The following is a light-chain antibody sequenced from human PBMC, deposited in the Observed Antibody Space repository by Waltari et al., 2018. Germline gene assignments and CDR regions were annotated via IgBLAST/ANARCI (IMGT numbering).Light chain of an antibody. J-gene: IGLJ2*01. CDR1: TPNIGNTR. V-gene: IGLV1-47*01. CDR3: ASGDGALTGVV. Sequence: QSVLTQPPSASGAPGQWVTIPCSGSTPNIGNTRVYWYQTLPGPAPKLLVSMNDRRPSGVPDRYSGSKSGTSASLAISGLRSEDEADYYCASGDGALTGVVFGGGTRLTVL. CDR2: MND.